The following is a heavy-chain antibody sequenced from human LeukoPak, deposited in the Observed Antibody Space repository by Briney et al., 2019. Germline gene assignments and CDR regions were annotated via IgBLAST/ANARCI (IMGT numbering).Heavy chain of an antibody. J-gene: IGHJ4*02. CDR2: ISYDGSNK. Sequence: GGSLRLSCAASGFTFSSYGMHWVRQAPGKGLEWVAVISYDGSNKYYADSVKGRFTISRENSKNTLYLQMNSLRAEDTAVYYCAKDSAKKYDDYWGQGTLVTVSS. V-gene: IGHV3-30*18. CDR3: AKDSAKKYDDY. D-gene: IGHD2/OR15-2a*01. CDR1: GFTFSSYG.